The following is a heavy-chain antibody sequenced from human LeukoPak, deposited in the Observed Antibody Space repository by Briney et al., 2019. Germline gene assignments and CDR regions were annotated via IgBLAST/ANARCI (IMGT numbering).Heavy chain of an antibody. CDR1: GGSISSGGYY. V-gene: IGHV4-31*03. D-gene: IGHD6-13*01. Sequence: PSQTLSLTCTVSGGSISSGGYYWSWIRQHPGKGLEWIGYIYYSGSTYYNPSLKSRVTISVDTSKNQFSLKLSSVTAADTAVYYCASAKYSSSWEFDPWGPGILVTVSS. CDR3: ASAKYSSSWEFDP. CDR2: IYYSGST. J-gene: IGHJ5*02.